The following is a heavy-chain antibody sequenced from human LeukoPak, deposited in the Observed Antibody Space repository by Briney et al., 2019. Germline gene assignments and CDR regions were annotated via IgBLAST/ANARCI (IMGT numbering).Heavy chain of an antibody. CDR2: IYYSGTT. CDR1: GGSISSYY. J-gene: IGHJ4*02. D-gene: IGHD3-22*01. V-gene: IGHV4-59*12. Sequence: PTETLSLTCTVSGGSISSYYWSWIRQPPGKGLEWIGYIYYSGTTYYNPSLKSRVTISVDTSKNQFSLNLNSVTAADTAVYYCATEYSSSPHYWGQGALVTVSS. CDR3: ATEYSSSPHY.